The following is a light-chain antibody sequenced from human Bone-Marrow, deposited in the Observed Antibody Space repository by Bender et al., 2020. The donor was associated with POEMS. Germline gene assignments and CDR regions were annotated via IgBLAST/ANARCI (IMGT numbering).Light chain of an antibody. J-gene: IGLJ2*01. CDR1: SSDVGSYNL. CDR3: CSYVRGSPL. V-gene: IGLV2-23*02. CDR2: EVS. Sequence: QSALTQPASVSGSPGQSITISCTGTSSDVGSYNLVSWYQQHPGKAPKFMIFEVSKRPSGISDRFSGSKSANTASLTISGLQAEDEADYYCCSYVRGSPLFGGGTKLTVL.